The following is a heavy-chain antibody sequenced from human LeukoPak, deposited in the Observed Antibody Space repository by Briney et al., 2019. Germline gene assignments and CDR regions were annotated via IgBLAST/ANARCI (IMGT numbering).Heavy chain of an antibody. Sequence: GGSLRLSCAASGFAFSSYSMNWVRQAPGKGLEWVSSISSSSSYRYYADSVKGRFTISRDNAKNSLYLQMNSLRAEDTAMYYSARELDIVVVPTGPFDYWGQGTLVTVSS. V-gene: IGHV3-21*01. CDR1: GFAFSSYS. J-gene: IGHJ4*02. CDR3: ARELDIVVVPTGPFDY. CDR2: ISSSSSYR. D-gene: IGHD2-2*03.